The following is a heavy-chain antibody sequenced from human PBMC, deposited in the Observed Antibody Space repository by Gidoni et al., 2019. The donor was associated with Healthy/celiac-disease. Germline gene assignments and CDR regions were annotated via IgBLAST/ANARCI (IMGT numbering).Heavy chain of an antibody. V-gene: IGHV1-69*06. CDR1: GGTFSSYA. J-gene: IGHJ6*02. CDR2: IIPIFGTA. CDR3: ASAPEGIAALPYYYYYGMDV. Sequence: QVQLVQSGAEVKKPGSSVKVSCKASGGTFSSYAISWVRQAPGQGLEWMGGIIPIFGTANYAQKSQGRVTITADKSTSTAYMELSSLRSEDTAVYYCASAPEGIAALPYYYYYGMDVWGQGTTVTVSS. D-gene: IGHD6-6*01.